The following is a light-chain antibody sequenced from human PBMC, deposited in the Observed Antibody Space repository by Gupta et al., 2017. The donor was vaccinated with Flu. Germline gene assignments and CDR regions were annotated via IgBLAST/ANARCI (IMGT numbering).Light chain of an antibody. J-gene: IGLJ3*02. CDR2: SNH. Sequence: VNLSCTGSNSNIGAGYDVHWYQQLPGAAPKLLIYSNHIRPSGVPDRVSGSKSGTSASLAITGLQAGDEGDYYCQSYDTSLSGSVFGGGTTLTVL. CDR1: NSNIGAGYD. V-gene: IGLV1-40*01. CDR3: QSYDTSLSGSV.